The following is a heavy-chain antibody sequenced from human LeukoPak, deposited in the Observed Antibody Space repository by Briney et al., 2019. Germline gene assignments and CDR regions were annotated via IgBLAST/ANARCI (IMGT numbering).Heavy chain of an antibody. CDR1: GFTFSSYA. CDR3: ARVPARSSSWYHYFDY. J-gene: IGHJ4*02. Sequence: GGSLRLSCAASGFTFSSYAMHWVRQAPGKGLEWVAVISYDGSNKYYADSVKGRFTISRDNSKNTLYLQMNSLRAEDTAVYYCARVPARSSSWYHYFDYWGQGTLVTVSS. CDR2: ISYDGSNK. D-gene: IGHD6-13*01. V-gene: IGHV3-30-3*01.